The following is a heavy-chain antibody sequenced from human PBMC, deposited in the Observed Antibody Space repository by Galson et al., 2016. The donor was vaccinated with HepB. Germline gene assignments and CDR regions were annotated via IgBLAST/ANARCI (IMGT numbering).Heavy chain of an antibody. V-gene: IGHV3-30-3*01. J-gene: IGHJ6*02. Sequence: SLRLSCAASGFTFSTYAMHWVRQAPGKGLEWVAVISYDGSHKHYRDSVKGRFTISRDNSKNTLYLQMNSLRREDTAVYYCARPRRWPQYCDGLDVWGQGTTVTVSS. CDR2: ISYDGSHK. D-gene: IGHD5-24*01. CDR3: ARPRRWPQYCDGLDV. CDR1: GFTFSTYA.